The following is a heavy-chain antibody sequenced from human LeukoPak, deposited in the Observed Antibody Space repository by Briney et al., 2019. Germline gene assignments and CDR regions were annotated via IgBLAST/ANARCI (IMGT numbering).Heavy chain of an antibody. Sequence: GGSLRLSCAASGFTFSSFGMHWVRQAPGKGLEWVSYITTSGRTINYADSVKGRFTIFRDNAKNSVFLQMSSLRAEDTAIYYCARGSTSWYYFDYWGQGSLVTVSS. CDR2: ITTSGRTI. V-gene: IGHV3-48*04. CDR3: ARGSTSWYYFDY. D-gene: IGHD2-2*01. J-gene: IGHJ4*02. CDR1: GFTFSSFG.